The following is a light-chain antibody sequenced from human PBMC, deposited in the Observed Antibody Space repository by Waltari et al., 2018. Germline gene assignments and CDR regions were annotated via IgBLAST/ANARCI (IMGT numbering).Light chain of an antibody. CDR1: QSISWF. Sequence: DIQMTQSPSSLSASVGDRVTFICRASQSISWFLNWYQQKPGMAPKLLIHGASNLQSGVPSRFSGSGSGTDFTLTINSLQPADFATYYCQQRSNWPPLTFGGGTKVEI. V-gene: IGKV1-39*01. J-gene: IGKJ4*01. CDR2: GAS. CDR3: QQRSNWPPLT.